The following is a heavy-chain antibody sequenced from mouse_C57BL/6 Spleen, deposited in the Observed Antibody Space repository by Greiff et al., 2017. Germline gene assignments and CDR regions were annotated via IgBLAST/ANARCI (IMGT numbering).Heavy chain of an antibody. CDR3: ARHKTITTVVADWYFDV. Sequence: EVKVVESGGGLVKPGGSLKLSCAASGFTFSSYTMSWVRQTPEKRLEWVATISGGGGNTYYPDSVKGRFTISRDNAKNTLYLQMSSVRSEDTALYYCARHKTITTVVADWYFDVWGTGTTVTVSS. V-gene: IGHV5-9*01. J-gene: IGHJ1*03. D-gene: IGHD1-1*01. CDR1: GFTFSSYT. CDR2: ISGGGGNT.